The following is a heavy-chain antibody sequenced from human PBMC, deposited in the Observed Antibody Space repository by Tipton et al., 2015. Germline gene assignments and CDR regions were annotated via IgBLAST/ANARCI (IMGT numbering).Heavy chain of an antibody. V-gene: IGHV4-61*08. D-gene: IGHD2-15*01. Sequence: GLVKPSGTLFLTCTVSGASVSSGGYYWSWIRQPPGKGLEWIGYIYDTGSTNYNPSLKSRVSMSVDTFKNQFSLKLSSVTAAGTAMYYCARDRRSGGIVVDNWGQGTLVTVSS. CDR1: GASVSSGGYY. CDR3: ARDRRSGGIVVDN. CDR2: IYDTGST. J-gene: IGHJ4*02.